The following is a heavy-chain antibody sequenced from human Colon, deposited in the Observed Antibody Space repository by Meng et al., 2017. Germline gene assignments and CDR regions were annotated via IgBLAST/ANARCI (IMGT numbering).Heavy chain of an antibody. V-gene: IGHV3-7*01. D-gene: IGHD3-10*01. J-gene: IGHJ4*02. Sequence: GESLKISCVASGFTFSDYWMSWVRQAPGKGLEWVANINQDGSEKNYVDSVKDRFTISRDNAKNSLYLQMDSLRAADTAVYYCARGGSILRGVIWVYWGQGTLVTVSS. CDR3: ARGGSILRGVIWVY. CDR2: INQDGSEK. CDR1: GFTFSDYW.